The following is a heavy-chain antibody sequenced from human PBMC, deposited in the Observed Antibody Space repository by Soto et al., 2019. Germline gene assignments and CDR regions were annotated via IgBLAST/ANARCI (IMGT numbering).Heavy chain of an antibody. CDR1: GASISSTDYY. CDR2: VYYTGST. D-gene: IGHD2-21*02. V-gene: IGHV4-30-4*01. J-gene: IGHJ5*02. Sequence: TLCRTCTVSGASISSTDYYWRWIRQAPGKGLEWIGYVYYTGSTYYNPSLMSRLTISVDTSKNQYSLKLTSVTAAATAVYYCVRTAREGAVDPHCFGRWGRGTQVTVSS. CDR3: VRTAREGAVDPHCFGR.